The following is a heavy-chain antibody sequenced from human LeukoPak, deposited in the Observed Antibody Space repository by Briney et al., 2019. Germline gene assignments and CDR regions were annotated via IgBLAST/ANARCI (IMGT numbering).Heavy chain of an antibody. Sequence: SETLSLTCTVSGGSISSGSYYWSWIRQPPGKGLEWIGRVFTSAIISGNTNYNPSLKSRVTMSVDSSKNQFSLKLRSVTAADTAVYYCARDRYYYDSSSYFSAFDTWGQGTMVTVSS. CDR3: ARDRYYYDSSSYFSAFDT. CDR2: VFTSAIISGNT. CDR1: GGSISSGSYY. D-gene: IGHD3-22*01. J-gene: IGHJ3*02. V-gene: IGHV4-61*02.